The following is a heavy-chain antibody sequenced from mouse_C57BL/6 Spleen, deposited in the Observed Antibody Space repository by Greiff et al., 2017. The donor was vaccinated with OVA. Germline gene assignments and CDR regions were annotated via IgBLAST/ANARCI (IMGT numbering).Heavy chain of an antibody. D-gene: IGHD2-4*01. CDR2: ISSGSSTI. V-gene: IGHV5-17*01. CDR3: ARDDYDGYAMDY. J-gene: IGHJ4*01. Sequence: EVQLVESGGGLVKPGGSLKLSCAASGFTFSDYGMHWVRQAPEKGLEWVAYISSGSSTIYYADTVKGRFTISRDNAKNTLFLQMTSLSSEDTAMYYCARDDYDGYAMDYWGQGTSVTVSS. CDR1: GFTFSDYG.